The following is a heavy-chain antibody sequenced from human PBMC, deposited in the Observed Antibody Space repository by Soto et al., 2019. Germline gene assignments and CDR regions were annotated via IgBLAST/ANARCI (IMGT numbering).Heavy chain of an antibody. Sequence: QVQLVQSGAEVKKPGSSVKVSCKASGGTFSSYTISWVRQAPGQGLEWMGRIIPILGIANYAQKFQGRVTITADKSTSTAYMELSSLRSEDTAVYYCARAPYYCSSTSCYRSTPDHYYYYYYYMDVWGKGTTVTVSS. J-gene: IGHJ6*03. CDR2: IIPILGIA. D-gene: IGHD2-2*01. CDR3: ARAPYYCSSTSCYRSTPDHYYYYYYYMDV. V-gene: IGHV1-69*02. CDR1: GGTFSSYT.